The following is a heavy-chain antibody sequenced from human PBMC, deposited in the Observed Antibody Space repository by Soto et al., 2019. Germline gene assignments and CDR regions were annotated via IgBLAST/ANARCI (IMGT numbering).Heavy chain of an antibody. V-gene: IGHV1-18*01. CDR1: GYTFTSYG. CDR3: ARVLGYCSGGSCYLYGRPFDY. D-gene: IGHD2-15*01. CDR2: ISAYNGNT. Sequence: ASVKVSCKASGYTFTSYGISWVRQAPGQGLEWMGWISAYNGNTNYAQKLQGGVTMTTDTSTSTAYMELRSLRSDDTAVYYCARVLGYCSGGSCYLYGRPFDYWGQGTLVTVSS. J-gene: IGHJ4*02.